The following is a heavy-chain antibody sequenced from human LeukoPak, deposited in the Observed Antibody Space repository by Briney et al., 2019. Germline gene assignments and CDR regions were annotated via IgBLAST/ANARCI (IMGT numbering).Heavy chain of an antibody. Sequence: PGGSLRLSCAASGFTFSDYYMSWIRQAPGKGLEWVSYISSSGSTIYYADSVKGRFTISRDNAKNSLYLQMNSLRAEDTAVYYCARDIGEPAAIRRGGWFDPWGQETLVTVSS. CDR2: ISSSGSTI. CDR1: GFTFSDYY. J-gene: IGHJ5*02. CDR3: ARDIGEPAAIRRGGWFDP. V-gene: IGHV3-11*04. D-gene: IGHD2-2*01.